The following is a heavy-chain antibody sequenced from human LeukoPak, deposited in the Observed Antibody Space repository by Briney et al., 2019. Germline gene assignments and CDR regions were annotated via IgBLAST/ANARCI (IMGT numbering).Heavy chain of an antibody. D-gene: IGHD3-9*01. CDR2: ISSSSYI. Sequence: GGSLRLSCAASGFTFSSYSMNWVHQAPGKGLEWVSSISSSSYIYYADSVKGRFTISRDNAKNSLYLQMNSLRAEDTAVYYCARIHVLRYFDWLLSVDYFDYWGQGTLVTVSS. V-gene: IGHV3-21*01. CDR3: ARIHVLRYFDWLLSVDYFDY. CDR1: GFTFSSYS. J-gene: IGHJ4*02.